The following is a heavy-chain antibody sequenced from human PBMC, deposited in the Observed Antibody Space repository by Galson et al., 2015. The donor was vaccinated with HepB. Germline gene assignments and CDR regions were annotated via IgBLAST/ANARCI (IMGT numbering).Heavy chain of an antibody. Sequence: SLRLSCAASGFTFSSYGMHWVRQAPGKGLEWVAVISYDGSNKYYADSVKGRFTISRDNSKNTLYLQMNSLRAEDTAVYYCAKDPSGWPEIDYWGQGTLVTVSS. J-gene: IGHJ4*02. D-gene: IGHD6-19*01. CDR1: GFTFSSYG. V-gene: IGHV3-30*18. CDR2: ISYDGSNK. CDR3: AKDPSGWPEIDY.